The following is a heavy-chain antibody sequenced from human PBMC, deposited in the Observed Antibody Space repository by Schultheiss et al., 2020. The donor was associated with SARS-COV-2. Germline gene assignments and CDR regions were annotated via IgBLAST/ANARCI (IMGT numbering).Heavy chain of an antibody. Sequence: ASVKVSCKASGYTFTSYDINWVRQATGQGLEWMGWINPNSGGTNYAQKFQGWVTMTRDTSISTAYMELSRLRSDDTAVYYCARAARPVIWFDPWGQGTLVTVSS. CDR2: INPNSGGT. J-gene: IGHJ5*02. CDR1: GYTFTSYD. CDR3: ARAARPVIWFDP. D-gene: IGHD6-6*01. V-gene: IGHV1-2*04.